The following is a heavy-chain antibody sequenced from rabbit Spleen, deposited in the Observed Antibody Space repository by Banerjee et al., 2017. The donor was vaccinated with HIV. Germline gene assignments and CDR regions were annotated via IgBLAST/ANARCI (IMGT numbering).Heavy chain of an antibody. V-gene: IGHV1S40*01. CDR2: IYTGGSGGL. J-gene: IGHJ3*01. CDR3: ARGGGL. Sequence: QSLEESGGDLVKPGASLTLTCTASGVSFSSNYYMCWVRQAPGKGLEWIGCIYTGGSGGLYYASWATGRFTISSASSTTVTLQMTSLTAADTATYFCARGGGLWGQGTLVTVS. CDR1: GVSFSSNYY.